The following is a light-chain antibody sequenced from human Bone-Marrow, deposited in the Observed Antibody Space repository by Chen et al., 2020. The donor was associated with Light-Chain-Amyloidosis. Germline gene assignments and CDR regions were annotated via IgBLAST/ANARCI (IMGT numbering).Light chain of an antibody. J-gene: IGLJ2*01. CDR3: QAADSSGTYEVI. V-gene: IGLV3-25*03. CDR1: DLPTKY. Sequence: SYELTQPPSVSVSPGQTARITCSGDDLPTKYAYWYQQQPGQAPVLVIHRDTERPSGISARFPGSSSVTTATLTISGVQAEDEADDHCQAADSSGTYEVIFGGGTKLTVL. CDR2: RDT.